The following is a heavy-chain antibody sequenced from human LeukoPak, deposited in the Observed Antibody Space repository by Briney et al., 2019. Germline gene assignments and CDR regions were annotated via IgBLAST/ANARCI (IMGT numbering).Heavy chain of an antibody. Sequence: GGSLRLSCAASGFTFSTHSMNWVRQAPGKGLEWVSSISGSSSDIYYADSVKGRFTISRDNAKNSLYLQMNSLRDEDTAVYYCARDAYGDYVPFDYWGQGTLVTVSS. J-gene: IGHJ4*02. CDR3: ARDAYGDYVPFDY. CDR1: GFTFSTHS. V-gene: IGHV3-21*01. CDR2: ISGSSSDI. D-gene: IGHD4-17*01.